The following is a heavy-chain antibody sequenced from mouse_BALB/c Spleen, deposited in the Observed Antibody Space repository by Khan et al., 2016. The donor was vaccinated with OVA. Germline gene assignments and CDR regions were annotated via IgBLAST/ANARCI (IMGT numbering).Heavy chain of an antibody. J-gene: IGHJ1*01. D-gene: IGHD2-4*01. CDR1: VFTFSSFG. Sequence: EVELVESGGGLVQPGGSRKLSCAASVFTFSSFGMHWVRQAPEKGLELVAYISSGSATIYYAYIVKGRFTTSRDHPKNTLFLQMTSLRSEDTAMFYCARSLITTWFFDVWGAGTTVTVSS. CDR2: ISSGSATI. CDR3: ARSLITTWFFDV. V-gene: IGHV5-17*02.